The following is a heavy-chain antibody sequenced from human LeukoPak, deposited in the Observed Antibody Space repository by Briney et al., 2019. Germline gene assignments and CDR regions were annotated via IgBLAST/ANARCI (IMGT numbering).Heavy chain of an antibody. J-gene: IGHJ4*02. CDR2: ISSSGSTT. CDR3: ARDRRGGYNLSDY. CDR1: GFTFSDYY. Sequence: GGSLTLSCAASGFTFSDYYMSWIRQAPGKGLEGVSYISSSGSTTYYADSVKGRFTISRDNAKNSLYLQMNSLRAEDTAVYYCARDRRGGYNLSDYWGQGTLVTVSS. V-gene: IGHV3-11*04. D-gene: IGHD5-24*01.